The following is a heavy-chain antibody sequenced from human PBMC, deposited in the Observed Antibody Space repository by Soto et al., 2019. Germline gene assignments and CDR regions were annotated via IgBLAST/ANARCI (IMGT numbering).Heavy chain of an antibody. J-gene: IGHJ6*02. CDR2: IYYTGST. D-gene: IGHD6-19*01. CDR1: GGSITSGNYY. CDR3: VGQRGGVAVAGNYYFYSMDV. Sequence: NPSEALSLTCTVSGGSITSGNYYWSWIRQHPGTGLEWIGCIYYTGSTYYNPSLKSRVIISVDTSKNQFSMKLTSVTAADTAVYYCVGQRGGVAVAGNYYFYSMDVWGQGTTVTVSS. V-gene: IGHV4-31*03.